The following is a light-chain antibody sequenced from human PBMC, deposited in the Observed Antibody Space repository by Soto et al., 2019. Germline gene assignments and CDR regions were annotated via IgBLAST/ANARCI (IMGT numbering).Light chain of an antibody. CDR3: SSYTSSSTLV. V-gene: IGLV2-14*01. J-gene: IGLJ2*01. CDR2: DVS. CDR1: SSDVGGHNY. Sequence: QSALTQPASVSGSPGQSITSSGTGTSSDVGGHNYVSWYQQHPGKAPKLMIYDVSNRPSGVSNRFSGSKSGNTASLTSSGLQAEDEADYYCSSYTSSSTLVFGGGTKVTVL.